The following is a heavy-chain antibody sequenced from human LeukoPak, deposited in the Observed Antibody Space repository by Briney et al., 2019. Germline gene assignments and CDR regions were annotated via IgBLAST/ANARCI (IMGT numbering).Heavy chain of an antibody. Sequence: PGGSLRLSCAASGFTFSNYAMSWVRQAPGKGLEWASTISGSSGSTSYADSVKGRFTVSRDNSKSTLYLQMSSLRAEDTAVYYCAKVGTTVTVYYFDAWGQGTLVTVSS. D-gene: IGHD4-17*01. V-gene: IGHV3-23*01. J-gene: IGHJ4*02. CDR2: ISGSSGST. CDR3: AKVGTTVTVYYFDA. CDR1: GFTFSNYA.